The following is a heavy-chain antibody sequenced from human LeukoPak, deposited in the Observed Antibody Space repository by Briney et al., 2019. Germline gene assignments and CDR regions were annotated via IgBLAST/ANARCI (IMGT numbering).Heavy chain of an antibody. CDR3: ARALRTKNDY. CDR2: INHSGST. J-gene: IGHJ4*02. D-gene: IGHD1-14*01. V-gene: IGHV4-34*01. Sequence: SETLSLTCAVYGGSFSGYYWSWIRQPPGKGLEWIGEINHSGSTNYNPSLKSRVTISVDTSKNQLSLKLSSVTAADTAVYYCARALRTKNDYWGQGTLVTVSS. CDR1: GGSFSGYY.